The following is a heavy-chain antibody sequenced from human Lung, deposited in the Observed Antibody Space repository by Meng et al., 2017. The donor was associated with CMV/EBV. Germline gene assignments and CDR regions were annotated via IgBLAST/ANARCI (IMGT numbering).Heavy chain of an antibody. V-gene: IGHV3-30-3*01. CDR3: ARDDSSS. D-gene: IGHD3-22*01. Sequence: QGQRVGVGGGVDQPGRALRLSCEASGFTFSSYVMYWVRQAPGKGLEWVAVISYDGSNKYYADSVKGRFTISRDNSKNTLYLQMNSLRAEDTAVYYCARDDSSSWGQGTLVTVSS. CDR1: GFTFSSYV. CDR2: ISYDGSNK. J-gene: IGHJ5*02.